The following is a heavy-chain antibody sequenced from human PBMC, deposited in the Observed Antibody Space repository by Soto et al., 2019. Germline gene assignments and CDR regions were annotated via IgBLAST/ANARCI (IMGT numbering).Heavy chain of an antibody. Sequence: QVQLVESGGGVVQPGRSLRLSCAASGFTFSSYGMHWVRQAPGKGLEWVAVIWYDGSNKYYADSVKGRFTISRDNSKNTRYVQMNSLRAEDTAVYYCARLVLRYFDWSAPRFDYWGQGTLVTVSS. D-gene: IGHD3-9*01. CDR3: ARLVLRYFDWSAPRFDY. CDR2: IWYDGSNK. CDR1: GFTFSSYG. V-gene: IGHV3-33*01. J-gene: IGHJ4*02.